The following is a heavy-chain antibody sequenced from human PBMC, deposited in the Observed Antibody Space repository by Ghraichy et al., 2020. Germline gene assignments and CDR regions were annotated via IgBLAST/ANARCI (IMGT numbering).Heavy chain of an antibody. J-gene: IGHJ4*02. Sequence: SETRSLTCTVSGGSISSGSYYWSWIRQPAGKGLEWIGRIYTSGSTNYNPSLKSRVTISVDTSKNQFSLKLSSVTAADTAVYYCAREKTSRTTVEYYFDYWGQGTLVTVSS. CDR3: AREKTSRTTVEYYFDY. CDR2: IYTSGST. CDR1: GGSISSGSYY. D-gene: IGHD4-17*01. V-gene: IGHV4-61*02.